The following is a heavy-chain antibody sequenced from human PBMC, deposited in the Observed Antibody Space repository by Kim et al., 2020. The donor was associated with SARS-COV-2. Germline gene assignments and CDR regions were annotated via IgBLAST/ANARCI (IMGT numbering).Heavy chain of an antibody. D-gene: IGHD2-2*01. CDR1: GGSISSSSYY. Sequence: SETLSLTCTVSGGSISSSSYYWGWIRQPPGKGLEWIGSIYYSGSTYYNPSLKSRVTISVDTSKNQFSLKLSSVTAADTAVYYCAICSSTSISFDYWGQGTLVTVSS. CDR2: IYYSGST. CDR3: AICSSTSISFDY. V-gene: IGHV4-39*07. J-gene: IGHJ4*02.